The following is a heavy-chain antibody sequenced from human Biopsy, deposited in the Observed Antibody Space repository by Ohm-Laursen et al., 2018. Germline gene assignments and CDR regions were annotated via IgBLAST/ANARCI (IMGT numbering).Heavy chain of an antibody. Sequence: PGTLSLTCTLSGDSITRSYWGWIRQPPGKGLEWIGSIFYRGSTHYKPSLKSRVNISVDTSKNQFSLKLNSVTAADTAVYYCARDYDTSGYYYVSWGQGTLVTVSS. CDR1: GDSITRSY. V-gene: IGHV4-39*01. J-gene: IGHJ5*02. D-gene: IGHD3-22*01. CDR2: IFYRGST. CDR3: ARDYDTSGYYYVS.